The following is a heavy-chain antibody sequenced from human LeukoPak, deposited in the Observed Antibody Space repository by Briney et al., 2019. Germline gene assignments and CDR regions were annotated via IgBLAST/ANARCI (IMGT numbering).Heavy chain of an antibody. V-gene: IGHV4-34*01. CDR2: INHSGST. J-gene: IGHJ4*02. D-gene: IGHD3-22*01. CDR1: GESSSGFY. Sequence: SETLSLTCAVSGESSSGFYWSWIRQPPGRGLEWLGEINHSGSTNYNPSLESRVTISKDTSKNQFSLKLSSVTAADTAVYFCALSRTSNYYFAGFDYWGQGTLVTVSS. CDR3: ALSRTSNYYFAGFDY.